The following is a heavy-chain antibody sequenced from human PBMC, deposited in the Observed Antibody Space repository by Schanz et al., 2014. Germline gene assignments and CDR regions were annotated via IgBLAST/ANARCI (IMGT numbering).Heavy chain of an antibody. V-gene: IGHV4-61*05. CDR2: IYYSGST. J-gene: IGHJ6*02. Sequence: QLELQESGPGLVKPSETLSLTCSVSGGSITSNSYYWGWIRQPPGKGLEWIGYIYYSGSTDYNPSLKSRVTMSVDTSKNQFSLKLSSVTAADTAVYYCARARFTGYYMDVWGQGTTVTVSS. CDR1: GGSITSNSYY. CDR3: ARARFTGYYMDV. D-gene: IGHD3-9*01.